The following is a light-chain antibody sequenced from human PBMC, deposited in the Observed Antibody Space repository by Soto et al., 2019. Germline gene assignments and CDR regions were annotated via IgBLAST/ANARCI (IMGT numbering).Light chain of an antibody. J-gene: IGKJ1*01. CDR3: LLDYAYFWA. Sequence: AIQLTQSPSSLSASVGDRVTITCRASQGIRSALGWYQQKPGKVPKLLIYAASTLQSGVPSRFSGSGFGTDFTLTINSLQPEDFATYYCLLDYAYFWALGQGTKVDIK. V-gene: IGKV1-6*01. CDR2: AAS. CDR1: QGIRSA.